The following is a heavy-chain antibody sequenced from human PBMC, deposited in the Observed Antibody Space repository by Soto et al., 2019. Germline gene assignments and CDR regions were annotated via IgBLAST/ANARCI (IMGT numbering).Heavy chain of an antibody. Sequence: PSETLSLTCTVSGGSISSCGYYWSWIRQHPGKGLEWIGYIYYSGSTYYNPSLKSRVTISVDTSKNQFSLKLSSVTAADTAVYYCATGRVRGVIIRGPRFDYWGQGTLVTVSS. CDR3: ATGRVRGVIIRGPRFDY. CDR1: GGSISSCGYY. D-gene: IGHD3-10*01. J-gene: IGHJ4*02. CDR2: IYYSGST. V-gene: IGHV4-31*03.